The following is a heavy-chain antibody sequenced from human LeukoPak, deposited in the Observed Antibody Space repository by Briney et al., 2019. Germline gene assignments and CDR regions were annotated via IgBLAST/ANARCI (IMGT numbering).Heavy chain of an antibody. CDR2: ISYDASSK. CDR1: GFTFSTYA. CDR3: ARGAGGSSGWSTIRYFDW. J-gene: IGHJ4*02. Sequence: GGSLRLSCAASGFTFSTYAMHCVRPAPYEGVEWVTAISYDASSKYYADSGKGRFTISRDNSKSTLYLQLDSLGVEDTAVYYCARGAGGSSGWSTIRYFDWWGQGTLVTVSS. D-gene: IGHD6-13*01. V-gene: IGHV3-30*04.